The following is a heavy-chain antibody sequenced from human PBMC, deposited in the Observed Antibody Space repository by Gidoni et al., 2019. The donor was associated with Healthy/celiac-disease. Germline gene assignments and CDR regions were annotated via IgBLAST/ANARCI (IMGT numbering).Heavy chain of an antibody. J-gene: IGHJ6*02. D-gene: IGHD4-17*01. CDR1: GGTLSSYA. Sequence: QVQLVQSGSEVKKPGSSVKVSCKASGGTLSSYAIRLVRPAPGTGLEWMGGIIPIFGTANDAQKFQGRVTITADESTSTAYMELSSLRSEDTAVYYCARGCTLRNSTVTTFNDQYYYYYYGMDVWGQGTTVTVSS. V-gene: IGHV1-69*01. CDR2: IIPIFGTA. CDR3: ARGCTLRNSTVTTFNDQYYYYYYGMDV.